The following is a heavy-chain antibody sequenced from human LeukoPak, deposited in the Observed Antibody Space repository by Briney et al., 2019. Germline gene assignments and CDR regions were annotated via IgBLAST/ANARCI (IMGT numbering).Heavy chain of an antibody. J-gene: IGHJ2*01. CDR3: ARLKITMIVVVSRYFDL. D-gene: IGHD3-22*01. CDR1: GGSVSSGRYY. V-gene: IGHV4-39*01. CDR2: IYYSGST. Sequence: SETLSLTCTVSGGSVSSGRYYWGWIRQPPGKGLEWIGSIYYSGSTYYNPSLKSRVTISVDTSKNQFSLKLSSVTAADTAVYYCARLKITMIVVVSRYFDLWGRGTLVTVSS.